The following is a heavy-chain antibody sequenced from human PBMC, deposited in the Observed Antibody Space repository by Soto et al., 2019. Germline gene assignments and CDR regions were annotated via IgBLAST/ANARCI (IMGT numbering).Heavy chain of an antibody. CDR2: ISWDGGST. D-gene: IGHD3-3*01. Sequence: GGSLRLSCAASGLTFDDYAMHWVRQTPGKGLEWVSLISWDGGSTYYADSVKGRFTISRDNSKNSLYLQMSSLRAEDTALYYCAKDSDFWSGFSNYYYFGLDVWGQGTTVTVSS. CDR1: GLTFDDYA. J-gene: IGHJ6*02. CDR3: AKDSDFWSGFSNYYYFGLDV. V-gene: IGHV3-43D*04.